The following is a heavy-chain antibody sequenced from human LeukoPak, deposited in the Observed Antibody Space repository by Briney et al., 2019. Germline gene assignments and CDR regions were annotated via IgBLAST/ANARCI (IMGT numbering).Heavy chain of an antibody. J-gene: IGHJ4*02. D-gene: IGHD2-21*02. Sequence: PSETLSLTCTVSGDSINNHYWSWIRQSPGKGLEWIGYIYYSGSTNYNPSLNSRVTISVDTSKSQFSLKLNPVTAADTAVYYCARCSRGGDCYYFDYWGQGTLVTVSS. V-gene: IGHV4-59*11. CDR1: GDSINNHY. CDR2: IYYSGST. CDR3: ARCSRGGDCYYFDY.